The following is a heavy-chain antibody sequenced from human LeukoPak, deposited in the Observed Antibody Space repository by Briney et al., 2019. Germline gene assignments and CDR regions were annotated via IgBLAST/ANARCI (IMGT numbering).Heavy chain of an antibody. CDR2: IYPGDSDT. J-gene: IGHJ4*02. CDR3: ARGRDILTGYYTYYFDY. CDR1: GYSFTSYW. Sequence: GESLKISCKGSGYSFTSYWIGWVRQMPGKGLEWMGIIYPGDSDTRYSPSFRGQVTISADKSISTAYLQWSSLKASDTAMYYCARGRDILTGYYTYYFDYWGQGTLVTVSS. D-gene: IGHD3-9*01. V-gene: IGHV5-51*01.